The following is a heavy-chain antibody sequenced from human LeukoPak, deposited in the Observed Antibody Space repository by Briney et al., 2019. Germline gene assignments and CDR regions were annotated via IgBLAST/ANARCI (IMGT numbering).Heavy chain of an antibody. V-gene: IGHV3-23*01. J-gene: IGHJ6*04. D-gene: IGHD3-10*02. CDR1: GFTFSTYG. Sequence: GGSLRLSCAASGFTFSTYGMSWVRQAPGKGLEGVSGISGSGGSRFYTDSVKGRFTISRDNAKNSLYLQMNSLRAEDTAVYYCAELGITMIGGVWGKGTTVTISS. CDR3: AELGITMIGGV. CDR2: ISGSGGSR.